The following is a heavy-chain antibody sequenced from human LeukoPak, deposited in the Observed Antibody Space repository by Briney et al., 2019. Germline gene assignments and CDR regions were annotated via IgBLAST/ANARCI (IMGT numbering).Heavy chain of an antibody. CDR1: GFSFSTYN. Sequence: GGSLGLSCEASGFSFSTYNMNWVRQAPGKGLEWVSYISSSSSTIYYADSVKGRFTISRDNAKNSLYLQMNSPRDEDTAVYYCARDGYLYYFDYWGQGTLVTVSS. J-gene: IGHJ4*02. V-gene: IGHV3-48*02. CDR3: ARDGYLYYFDY. CDR2: ISSSSSTI. D-gene: IGHD5-12*01.